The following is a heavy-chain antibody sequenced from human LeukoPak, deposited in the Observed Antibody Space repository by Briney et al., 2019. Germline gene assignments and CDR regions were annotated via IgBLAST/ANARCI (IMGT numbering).Heavy chain of an antibody. J-gene: IGHJ4*02. CDR3: ARYCSGGSCYWGGFDY. D-gene: IGHD2-15*01. CDR1: GGSFSGYY. Sequence: SETLSLTCAVYGGSFSGYYWSWIRQPPGKGLEWIGEINHSGSTNYNPSLKSRVTISVDTSKNQFSLKLSSVTAADTAVYYCARYCSGGSCYWGGFDYWGQGTLVTVSS. CDR2: INHSGST. V-gene: IGHV4-34*01.